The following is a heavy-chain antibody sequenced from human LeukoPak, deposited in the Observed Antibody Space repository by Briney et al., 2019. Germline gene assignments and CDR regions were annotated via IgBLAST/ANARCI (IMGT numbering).Heavy chain of an antibody. D-gene: IGHD3-22*01. CDR1: GYTFTSYG. CDR3: ARDRLYYDNTAYFPMGRFDY. CDR2: ISAYNGNT. V-gene: IGHV1-18*01. J-gene: IGHJ4*02. Sequence: ASVKVSCKASGYTFTSYGISWVRQAPGQGLEWMGWISAYNGNTNYAQKLQGRVTMTTDTSTSTAYMELRSLRSDDTAVYYCARDRLYYDNTAYFPMGRFDYWGQGTLLTVSS.